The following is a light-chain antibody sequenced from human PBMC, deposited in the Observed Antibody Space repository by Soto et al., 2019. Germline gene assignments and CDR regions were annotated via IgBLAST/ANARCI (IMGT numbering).Light chain of an antibody. CDR2: STS. J-gene: IGLJ2*01. CDR1: TGAVTSGYY. V-gene: IGLV7-43*01. CDR3: LVSYGGLVV. Sequence: QAVVTQEPSLTVSPGGTVTLTCASSTGAVTSGYYPNWFQQKPGQAPTALIFSTSNKHSWTPAWFSGSLLGGKAALTLSGVQPEDEAEYYCLVSYGGLVVFGGGTKLTVL.